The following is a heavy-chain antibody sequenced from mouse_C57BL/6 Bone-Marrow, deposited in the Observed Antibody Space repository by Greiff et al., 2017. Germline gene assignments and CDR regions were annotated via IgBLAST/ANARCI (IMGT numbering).Heavy chain of an antibody. D-gene: IGHD1-1*01. CDR1: DSEVFPIAY. CDR2: ILPSIGRT. V-gene: IGHV15-2*01. CDR3: ARPGPYYGSRYWYFDV. Sequence: SGSELRSPGSSVKLSCKDFDSEVFPIAYMSWVRQKPGHGFEWIGGILPSIGRTIYGEKFEDKATLDADTLSNTAYLELNSLTSEDSAIYYGARPGPYYGSRYWYFDVWGTGTTVTVSS. J-gene: IGHJ1*03.